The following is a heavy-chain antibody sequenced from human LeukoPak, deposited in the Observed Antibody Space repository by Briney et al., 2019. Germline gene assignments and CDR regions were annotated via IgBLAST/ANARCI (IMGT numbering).Heavy chain of an antibody. D-gene: IGHD1-26*01. CDR1: GYTFSSYD. CDR3: AREPLDGEGATIFDF. Sequence: ASVKVSCKTSGYTFSSYDINWVRQATGQELEWMGWMNPNSGNTGYAQNFQGRVTMTRNPSISTAYMELSSLRSEDTAVYYCAREPLDGEGATIFDFWGQGTLVTVSS. V-gene: IGHV1-8*01. J-gene: IGHJ4*02. CDR2: MNPNSGNT.